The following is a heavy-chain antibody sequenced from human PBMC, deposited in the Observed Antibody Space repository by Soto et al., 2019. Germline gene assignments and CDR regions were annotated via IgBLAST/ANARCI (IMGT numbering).Heavy chain of an antibody. V-gene: IGHV3-23*01. CDR3: AKDHEVVATNWFDP. CDR2: ISGSGGST. CDR1: GWNFRNYA. J-gene: IGHJ5*02. D-gene: IGHD2-15*01. Sequence: GPHGGSNGASGWNFRNYAISWIRKDQGKGLEWVSAISGSGGSTYYADSVKGRFTISRDNSKNTLYLQMNSLRAEDTAVYYCAKDHEVVATNWFDPWGQGTLVTVSS.